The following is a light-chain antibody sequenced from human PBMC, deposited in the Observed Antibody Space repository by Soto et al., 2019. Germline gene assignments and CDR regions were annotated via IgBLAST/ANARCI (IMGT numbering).Light chain of an antibody. CDR1: ESISSY. Sequence: DIHMTQSPSSLSASVGGRVTITCRASESISSYLNWYQQKPGKATKLLIYAASSLQSGVPSRLSGSGSGTDFTLTISSLQPEDFATYYCKQSYSTPRTFGQGTKVDIK. J-gene: IGKJ1*01. V-gene: IGKV1-39*01. CDR3: KQSYSTPRT. CDR2: AAS.